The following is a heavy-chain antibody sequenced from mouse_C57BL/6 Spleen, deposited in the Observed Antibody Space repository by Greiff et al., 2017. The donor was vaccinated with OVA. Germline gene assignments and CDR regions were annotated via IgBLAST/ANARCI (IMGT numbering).Heavy chain of an antibody. Sequence: EVKLVESGGGLVQPGGSLKLSCAASGFTFSDYYMYWVRQTPEKRLEWVAYISNGGGSTYYPDTVKGRFTISRDNAKNTLYLQMSRLKSEDTAMYYCARPLDSSGYVGAMDYWGQGTSVTVSS. V-gene: IGHV5-12*01. CDR3: ARPLDSSGYVGAMDY. D-gene: IGHD3-2*02. CDR2: ISNGGGST. CDR1: GFTFSDYY. J-gene: IGHJ4*01.